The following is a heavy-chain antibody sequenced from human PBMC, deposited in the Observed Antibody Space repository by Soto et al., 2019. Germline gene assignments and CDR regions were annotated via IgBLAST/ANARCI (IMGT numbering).Heavy chain of an antibody. CDR2: INGRGNYI. V-gene: IGHV3-21*01. D-gene: IGHD1-26*01. CDR3: VREDGKVGTNSAFDY. J-gene: IGHJ4*02. CDR1: GFTFSTYT. Sequence: GGSLRLSFASSGFTFSTYTMNWVRQAPGKGLEWVSSINGRGNYIYYAESVKGRFTISRDNAKNSLYLQMDRLRAEDTALYYCVREDGKVGTNSAFDYWGQGTLVTVS.